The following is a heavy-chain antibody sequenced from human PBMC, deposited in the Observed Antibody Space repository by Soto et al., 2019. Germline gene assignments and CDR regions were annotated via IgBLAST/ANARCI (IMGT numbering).Heavy chain of an antibody. Sequence: EVQLVESGGGLIQPVGSLRLSCAASGFTFSDYAMTWVRQAPGKGLERVSAISGSGGGIYYADSVRGRFIISRDNFRNTVYLQMNSLRVEDTAIYYFAKDIDVAGAAQDSWGQGILVTVSS. CDR1: GFTFSDYA. D-gene: IGHD2-15*01. J-gene: IGHJ4*02. V-gene: IGHV3-23*04. CDR2: ISGSGGGI. CDR3: AKDIDVAGAAQDS.